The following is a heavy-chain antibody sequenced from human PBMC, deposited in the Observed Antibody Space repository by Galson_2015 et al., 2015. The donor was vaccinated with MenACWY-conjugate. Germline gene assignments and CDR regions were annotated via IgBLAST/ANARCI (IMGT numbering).Heavy chain of an antibody. D-gene: IGHD1-26*01. V-gene: IGHV3-74*01. CDR1: GFIFNTYW. CDR3: AKTRGASFYFDS. J-gene: IGHJ4*02. Sequence: SLRLSCAASGFIFNTYWMHWVRQAPGTGLVWVSRINPGGSSTTYADSVKDRFTISRDNPKNTLYLQLNSLRPEDTAVFYCAKTRGASFYFDSWGQGTLVTVSS. CDR2: INPGGSST.